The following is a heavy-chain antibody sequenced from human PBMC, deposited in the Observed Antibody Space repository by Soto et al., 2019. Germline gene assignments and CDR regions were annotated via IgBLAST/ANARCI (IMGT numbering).Heavy chain of an antibody. Sequence: PSETLSLTCAVYGGSFSGYYWSWIRQPPGKGLEWIGEINHSGSTNYNPSLKSRVTISVDTSKNQFSLKLSSVTAADTAVYYCARGGGYDYKVDYWGQGTLVTVSS. CDR2: INHSGST. J-gene: IGHJ4*02. D-gene: IGHD5-12*01. V-gene: IGHV4-34*01. CDR3: ARGGGYDYKVDY. CDR1: GGSFSGYY.